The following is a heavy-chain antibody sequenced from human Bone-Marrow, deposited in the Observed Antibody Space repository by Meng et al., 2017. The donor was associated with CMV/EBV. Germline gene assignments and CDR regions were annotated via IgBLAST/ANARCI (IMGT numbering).Heavy chain of an antibody. CDR2: ISAYNGNT. V-gene: IGHV1-18*01. CDR3: ARSRTGYSSSWYGSNAFDI. D-gene: IGHD6-13*01. Sequence: ASVKVSCKASGGTFSNYAISWVRQAPGQGLEWMGWISAYNGNTNYAQKLQGRVTMTTDTSTSTAYMELRSLRSDDTAVYYCARSRTGYSSSWYGSNAFDIWGQGTMVTASS. J-gene: IGHJ3*02. CDR1: GGTFSNYA.